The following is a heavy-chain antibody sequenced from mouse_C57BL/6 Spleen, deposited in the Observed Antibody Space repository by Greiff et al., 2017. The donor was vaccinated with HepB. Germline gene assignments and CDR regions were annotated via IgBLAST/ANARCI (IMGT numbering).Heavy chain of an antibody. Sequence: QVQLQQSGPGLVQPSQSLSITCTVSGFSLTSYGVHWVRQSPGKGLEWLGVIWSGGSTDYNAAFISRLSISKDNSKSQVFFKMNSLQADDTAIYYCSSNSGPFDYWGQGTTLTVSS. J-gene: IGHJ2*01. V-gene: IGHV2-2*01. CDR3: SSNSGPFDY. D-gene: IGHD3-2*02. CDR2: IWSGGST. CDR1: GFSLTSYG.